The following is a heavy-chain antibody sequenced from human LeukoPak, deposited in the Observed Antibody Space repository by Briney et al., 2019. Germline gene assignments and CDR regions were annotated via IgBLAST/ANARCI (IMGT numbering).Heavy chain of an antibody. V-gene: IGHV1-18*01. CDR3: AREYYDTLTGYYEDPPFDY. CDR1: GYTFTSYG. CDR2: ISAYNGNT. D-gene: IGHD3-9*01. J-gene: IGHJ4*02. Sequence: GASVKVSCKASGYTFTSYGISWVRQAPGQGLEWMGWISAYNGNTNYAQKLQGRVTMTTDTSTSTAYMELRSLRSDDTAVYYCAREYYDTLTGYYEDPPFDYWGQGTLVTVSS.